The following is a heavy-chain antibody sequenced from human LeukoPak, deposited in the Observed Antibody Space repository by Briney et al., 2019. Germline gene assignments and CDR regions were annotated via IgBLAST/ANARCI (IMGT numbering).Heavy chain of an antibody. D-gene: IGHD2-15*01. Sequence: GGSLRLSCAASGFTFSSYSMNWVRQAPGKGLEWVSYISSSSSSIYYADSVKGRFTISRDNAKNSLYLQMNSLRAEDTAVYYCAKGVVVVAATPYFDYWGQGTLVTVSS. CDR1: GFTFSSYS. V-gene: IGHV3-48*01. CDR2: ISSSSSSI. J-gene: IGHJ4*02. CDR3: AKGVVVVAATPYFDY.